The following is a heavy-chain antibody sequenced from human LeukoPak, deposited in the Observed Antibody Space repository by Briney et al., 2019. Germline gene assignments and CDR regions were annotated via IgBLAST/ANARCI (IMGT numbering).Heavy chain of an antibody. V-gene: IGHV5-51*01. CDR1: GYSFSIYW. J-gene: IGHJ4*02. CDR2: IYPGDSDT. D-gene: IGHD3-22*01. Sequence: GESLKISRKGSGYSFSIYWIGWVRQMPGQGLEWMGIIYPGDSDTRYSPSFQGQVTISADKSISTAYLQWSSLKASDTAMYYCARLSYYDSSGYHGVYWGQGTLVTVSS. CDR3: ARLSYYDSSGYHGVY.